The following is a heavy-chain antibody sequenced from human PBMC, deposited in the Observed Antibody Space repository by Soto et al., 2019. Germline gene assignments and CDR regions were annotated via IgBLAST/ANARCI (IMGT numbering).Heavy chain of an antibody. CDR3: ARHKGVISPDGYYYGMDV. V-gene: IGHV5-10-1*01. J-gene: IGHJ6*02. Sequence: PGESLKISCKGSGYSFTSYWISWVRQMPGKGLEWMGRIDPSDSYTNYSPSFQGHVTISADKSISTAYLQWSSLKASDTAMYYCARHKGVISPDGYYYGMDVWGQGTTVTVPS. CDR1: GYSFTSYW. CDR2: IDPSDSYT. D-gene: IGHD3-22*01.